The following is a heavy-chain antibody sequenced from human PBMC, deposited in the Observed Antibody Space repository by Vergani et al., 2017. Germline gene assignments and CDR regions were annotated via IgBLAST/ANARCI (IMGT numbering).Heavy chain of an antibody. CDR3: ATPQAGTTGGMEV. CDR2: VDPEDGET. V-gene: IGHV1-69-2*01. Sequence: EVQLVQSGAEVKKPGATMKIFCKVSGYTFTDHYMHWVKQAPGKGLEWMGLVDPEDGETIYAEKFKGRVTIAADTSTDTAHLELSSLRSEDTAVYYCATPQAGTTGGMEVWGQGTTVIVSS. CDR1: GYTFTDHY. D-gene: IGHD4-17*01. J-gene: IGHJ6*02.